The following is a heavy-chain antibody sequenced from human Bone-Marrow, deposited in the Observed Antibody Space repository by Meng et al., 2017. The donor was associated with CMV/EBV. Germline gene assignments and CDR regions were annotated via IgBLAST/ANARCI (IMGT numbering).Heavy chain of an antibody. Sequence: GGSLRLSCAASGFTFSSYSMNWVRQAPGKGLEWVSSISSSSSYIYYADSVKGRFTISRDNAKNSLYLQMNSLRAEDTAVYYCASRSPAALYYYYYYGMDVWAQGTTVTVSS. D-gene: IGHD2-2*01. CDR1: GFTFSSYS. CDR3: ASRSPAALYYYYYYGMDV. J-gene: IGHJ6*02. CDR2: ISSSSSYI. V-gene: IGHV3-21*01.